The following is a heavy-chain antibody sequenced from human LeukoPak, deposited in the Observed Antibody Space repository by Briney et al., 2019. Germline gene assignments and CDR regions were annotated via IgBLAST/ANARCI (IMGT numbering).Heavy chain of an antibody. V-gene: IGHV4-31*03. CDR1: GGSISSGGYY. CDR3: AREGSSGYYPWAFDI. CDR2: IYYSGST. J-gene: IGHJ3*02. D-gene: IGHD3-22*01. Sequence: SETLSLTCTVSGGSISSGGYYWSWIRQHPGKGLEWIGYIYYSGSTYYNPSLESRVTISVDTSKNQFSLKLSSVTAADTAVYYCAREGSSGYYPWAFDIWGQGTMVTVSS.